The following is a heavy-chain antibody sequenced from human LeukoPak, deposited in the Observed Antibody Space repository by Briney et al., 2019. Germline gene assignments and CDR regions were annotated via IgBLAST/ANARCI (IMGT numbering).Heavy chain of an antibody. Sequence: SETLSLTCSVSGGSISSYYWSWIRRPPGRGLEWMGYIYYSGSTKNNPSLKSRVTTSVDTSKNQFSLKVSFVTAADTAVYYCARHGVGATHYFDYWGQGTLVTVSS. CDR3: ARHGVGATHYFDY. V-gene: IGHV4-59*08. CDR2: IYYSGST. CDR1: GGSISSYY. J-gene: IGHJ4*02. D-gene: IGHD1-26*01.